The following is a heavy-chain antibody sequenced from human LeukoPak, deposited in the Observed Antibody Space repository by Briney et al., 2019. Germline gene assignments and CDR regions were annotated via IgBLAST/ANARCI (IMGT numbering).Heavy chain of an antibody. CDR2: ISAYNGNT. J-gene: IGHJ6*04. Sequence: ASVKVSCKASGYTFTSYGISWVRQAPGQGLEGMGWISAYNGNTNYAQKLQGRVTMTTDTSTSTAYMELRSLRSDDTAVYYCAREALWFGGAYGMDVWGKGTTVIVSS. D-gene: IGHD3-10*01. V-gene: IGHV1-18*04. CDR1: GYTFTSYG. CDR3: AREALWFGGAYGMDV.